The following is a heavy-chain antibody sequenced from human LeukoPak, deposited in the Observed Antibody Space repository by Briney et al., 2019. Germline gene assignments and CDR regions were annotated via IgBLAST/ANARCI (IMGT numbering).Heavy chain of an antibody. CDR3: AAQHQLPYTWFDP. Sequence: SETLSLTCSVSGAPISSYYWSWIRQPPGKGLEWIGYIIYSGSTNYNPSLKSRVTMSVDTSKNQFSLKLSSVTAADTAVYYCAAQHQLPYTWFDPWGQGTLVIVFS. J-gene: IGHJ5*01. D-gene: IGHD2-2*01. V-gene: IGHV4-59*01. CDR2: IIYSGST. CDR1: GAPISSYY.